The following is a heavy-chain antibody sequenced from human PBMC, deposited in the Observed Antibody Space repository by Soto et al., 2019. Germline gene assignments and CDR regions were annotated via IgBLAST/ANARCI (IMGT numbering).Heavy chain of an antibody. CDR1: GFTFSSYC. CDR2: INSDGSST. Sequence: GRSMRLSCAASGFTFSSYCMHWIRHATWKGLVWVSRINSDGSSTSYADSVKGRFTISRDNAKNTLYLQMNSLRAEDTAVYYCARDASSSGYYPALDYWGQGTLVTVSS. D-gene: IGHD3-22*01. CDR3: ARDASSSGYYPALDY. V-gene: IGHV3-74*01. J-gene: IGHJ4*02.